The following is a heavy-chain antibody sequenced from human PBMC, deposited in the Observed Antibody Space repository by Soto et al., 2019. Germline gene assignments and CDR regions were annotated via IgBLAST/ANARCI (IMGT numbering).Heavy chain of an antibody. V-gene: IGHV1-46*02. CDR3: ASTLYDPRIKYGMDV. CDR1: GYTXNSYY. Sequence: SXKVSYKASGYTXNSYYMHLVRQAPGQGIEWMGIIKPSGGSTSYAQKFQGRCTMTRDTSTSKVYMELSSMRSDDTAVYYCASTLYDPRIKYGMDVWGQGTTVTVSS. D-gene: IGHD3-16*01. J-gene: IGHJ6*02. CDR2: IKPSGGST.